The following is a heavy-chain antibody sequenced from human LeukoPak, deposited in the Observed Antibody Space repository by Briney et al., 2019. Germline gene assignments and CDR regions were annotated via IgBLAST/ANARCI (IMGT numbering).Heavy chain of an antibody. CDR1: GFTFSDYA. Sequence: PGGSLRLSCAASGFTFSDYAMHWVRQAPGKGLEWVAFIRYDGSNKYYADSVKGRFTISRDNSKNTLYLQMNSLRAEDTAVYYCARDMSLGGDQFNFDYWGQGTLVTVSS. D-gene: IGHD4-17*01. CDR3: ARDMSLGGDQFNFDY. V-gene: IGHV3-30*02. J-gene: IGHJ4*02. CDR2: IRYDGSNK.